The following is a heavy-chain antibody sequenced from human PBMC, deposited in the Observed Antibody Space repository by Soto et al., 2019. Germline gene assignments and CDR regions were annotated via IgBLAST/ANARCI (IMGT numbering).Heavy chain of an antibody. CDR2: MYYTGVT. V-gene: IGHV4-61*01. CDR1: GGSVRSGNHF. Sequence: SETLSLTCSVSGGSVRSGNHFWNWIRQPPGRGLEWLGYMYYTGVTNYNPSLKSRVSMSVDTSKDQFSLNLTPLTAADTAVYYCARGGEHLGYYGLDVWGQGTTVTVSS. J-gene: IGHJ6*02. CDR3: ARGGEHLGYYGLDV.